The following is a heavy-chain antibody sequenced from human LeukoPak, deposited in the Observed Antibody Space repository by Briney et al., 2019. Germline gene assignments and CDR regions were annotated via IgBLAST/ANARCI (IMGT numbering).Heavy chain of an antibody. CDR1: GFTFSSFE. CDR3: AREPYSSGWYEGMDV. J-gene: IGHJ6*04. CDR2: IRSSGSTI. Sequence: PGGSLSLSCAASGFTFSSFEMNSVRQAPGGGLGGVSYIRSSGSTIYYADSVKVRLTISRDIAKNSLYLQMISLSAEDTAVYYCAREPYSSGWYEGMDVWGKGTTVTVSS. V-gene: IGHV3-48*03. D-gene: IGHD6-19*01.